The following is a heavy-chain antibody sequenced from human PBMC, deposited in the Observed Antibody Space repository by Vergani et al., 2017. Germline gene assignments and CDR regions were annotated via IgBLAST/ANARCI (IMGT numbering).Heavy chain of an antibody. Sequence: QVQLQESGPGLVKPSQTLSLTCTVSGGSISSYYWSWIRQPPGKGLEWIGYIYYSGSINYNPSLKSRISISVDTSKNQFSLKLSSVTAADTAVYYCARGYCSGGSCYAKYWFDPWGQGTLVTVSS. D-gene: IGHD2-15*01. CDR2: IYYSGSI. CDR1: GGSISSYY. CDR3: ARGYCSGGSCYAKYWFDP. V-gene: IGHV4-59*12. J-gene: IGHJ5*02.